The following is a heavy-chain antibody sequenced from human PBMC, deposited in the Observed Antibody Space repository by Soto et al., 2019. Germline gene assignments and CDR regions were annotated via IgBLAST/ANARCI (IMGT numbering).Heavy chain of an antibody. Sequence: EVQLVESGGGLVQPGGSLRLSCEASGFTFTTFSMSWVRQAPGKGLEWVSYIHSSSTTIFYADSVKGRFTISRDNAKNSVYLQMKSLRVEDTAVYYCARGNYCSGDRCTEGPNWFGPWGQGTLVTVSS. CDR3: ARGNYCSGDRCTEGPNWFGP. CDR1: GFTFTTFS. J-gene: IGHJ5*02. D-gene: IGHD2-15*01. CDR2: IHSSSTTI. V-gene: IGHV3-48*01.